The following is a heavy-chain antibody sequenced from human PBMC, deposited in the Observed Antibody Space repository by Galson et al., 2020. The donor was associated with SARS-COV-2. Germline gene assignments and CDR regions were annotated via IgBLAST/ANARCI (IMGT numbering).Heavy chain of an antibody. CDR3: AKVEGFDWLFRFDY. D-gene: IGHD3-9*01. Sequence: GESLKISCAASGFTFSSYAMSWVRQAPGKGLEWVSAISGSGGSTYYADSVKGRFTISRDNSKNTLYLQMNSLRAEDTAVYYCAKVEGFDWLFRFDYWGQGTLVTVSS. V-gene: IGHV3-23*01. CDR1: GFTFSSYA. J-gene: IGHJ4*02. CDR2: ISGSGGST.